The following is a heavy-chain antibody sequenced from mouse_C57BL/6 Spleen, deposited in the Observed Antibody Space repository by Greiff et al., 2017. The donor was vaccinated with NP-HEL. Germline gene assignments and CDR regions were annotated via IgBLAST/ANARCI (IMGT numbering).Heavy chain of an antibody. CDR3: ASRAITTVVAPYYAMDY. CDR1: GYTFTSYW. J-gene: IGHJ4*01. CDR2: IHPNSGST. D-gene: IGHD1-1*01. Sequence: VKLQQPGAELVKPGASVKLSCKASGYTFTSYWMHWVKQRPGQGLEWIGMIHPNSGSTNYNEKFKSKATLTVDKSSSTAYMQLSSLTSEDSAVYYCASRAITTVVAPYYAMDYWGQGTSVTVSS. V-gene: IGHV1-64*01.